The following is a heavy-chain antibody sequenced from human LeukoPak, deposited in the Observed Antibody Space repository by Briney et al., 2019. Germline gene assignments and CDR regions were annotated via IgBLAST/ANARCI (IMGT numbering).Heavy chain of an antibody. Sequence: SETLSLTCAVYGGSFSGYSWNWIRQPPGKGLEWIGDIYDSGNTNYNPSLTSRVTISVDTSKNQFSLRLSSVTAADTAVYHCARDRLNENYFDYWGQGTLVTVSS. CDR1: GGSFSGYS. J-gene: IGHJ4*02. CDR2: IYDSGNT. D-gene: IGHD5-12*01. V-gene: IGHV4-34*01. CDR3: ARDRLNENYFDY.